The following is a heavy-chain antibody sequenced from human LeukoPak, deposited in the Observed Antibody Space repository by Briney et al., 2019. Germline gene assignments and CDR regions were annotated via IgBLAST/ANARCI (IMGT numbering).Heavy chain of an antibody. Sequence: SETLSLTCTVSGGSISTTSFNWAWIRQPPGKGLEWIGTIYSSGDTYYNPSFRSRVTLSIDPPKNQFSLELSSMTAADTAVYYCASMYSSDPFAYWGQGTLVTVSS. CDR1: GGSISTTSFN. D-gene: IGHD6-19*01. CDR3: ASMYSSDPFAY. V-gene: IGHV4-39*07. CDR2: IYSSGDT. J-gene: IGHJ4*02.